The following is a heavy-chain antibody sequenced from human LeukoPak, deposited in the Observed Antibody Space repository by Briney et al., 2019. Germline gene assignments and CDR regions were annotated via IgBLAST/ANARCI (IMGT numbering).Heavy chain of an antibody. CDR3: KRDEGATVSNYRFDL. CDR2: IKYGGSYT. Sequence: PGGSLRLSCIASGFTFSGFYMSWVRQSPGKGLEWLAPIKYGGSYTYYLDSVKGRFAISRDNAKNSLYLQMSSLRAEDTAIYYCKRDEGATVSNYRFDLWGQGTQVSVSS. CDR1: GFTFSGFY. D-gene: IGHD3-10*01. V-gene: IGHV3-7*03. J-gene: IGHJ4*02.